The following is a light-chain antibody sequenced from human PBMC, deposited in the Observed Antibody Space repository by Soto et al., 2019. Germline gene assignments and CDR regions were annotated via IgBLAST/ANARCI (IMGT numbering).Light chain of an antibody. J-gene: IGKJ5*01. CDR1: QSVSSY. CDR2: DAS. Sequence: EIVLTQSPATPSLSPGERATLSCRASQSVSSYLAWYQQKPGQAPRLLIYDASNRATGIPARFRGSGSGTDFTLTISSLEPEDFAVYYCQQRSNWPPITFGQGTRLEIK. CDR3: QQRSNWPPIT. V-gene: IGKV3-11*01.